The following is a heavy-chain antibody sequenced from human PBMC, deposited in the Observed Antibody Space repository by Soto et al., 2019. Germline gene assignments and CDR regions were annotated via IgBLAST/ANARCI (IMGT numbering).Heavy chain of an antibody. J-gene: IGHJ6*02. CDR1: GGSISSGGYY. CDR3: ARVSSPYDDYNHYGMDV. V-gene: IGHV4-31*03. D-gene: IGHD3-3*01. CDR2: IYYSGST. Sequence: QVQLQESGPGLVKPSQTLSLTCTVSGGSISSGGYYWSWIRQRPGKGLEWIGYIYYSGSTYYNPSLKRRVTISAATSKNQFSLKLSSVTAADTAMYYCARVSSPYDDYNHYGMDVWGQGTTVAVSS.